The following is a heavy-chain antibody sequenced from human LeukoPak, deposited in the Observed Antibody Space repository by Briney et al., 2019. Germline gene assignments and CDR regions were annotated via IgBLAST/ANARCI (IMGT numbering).Heavy chain of an antibody. CDR3: ARAVAVAGTSDYYYGMDV. V-gene: IGHV3-30*04. CDR2: ISYDGSNK. Sequence: GGSLRLSCAASGFTFGSYAMHWVRQAPGKGLEWVAVISYDGSNKYYADSVKGRFTISRDNSKNTLYLQMNSLRAEDTAVYYCARAVAVAGTSDYYYGMDVWGKGTTVTVSS. J-gene: IGHJ6*04. CDR1: GFTFGSYA. D-gene: IGHD6-19*01.